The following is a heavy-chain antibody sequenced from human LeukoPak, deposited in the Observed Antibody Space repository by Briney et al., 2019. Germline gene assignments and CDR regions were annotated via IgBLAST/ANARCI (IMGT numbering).Heavy chain of an antibody. CDR2: IYYSGST. J-gene: IGHJ4*02. CDR1: GGSISSSSYY. V-gene: IGHV4-39*01. Sequence: SETLSLTCTVSGGSISSSSYYWGWIRQPPGKGLEWIGSIYYSGSTYYNPSLKSRVTISVDTSKNQFSLKLSSVTASDTAVYYCARHILPDYWGQGTLVTVSS. CDR3: ARHILPDY.